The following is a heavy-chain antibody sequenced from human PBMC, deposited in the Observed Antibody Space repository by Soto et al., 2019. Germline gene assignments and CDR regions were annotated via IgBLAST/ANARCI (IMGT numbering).Heavy chain of an antibody. CDR2: ISYDGSNK. J-gene: IGHJ4*02. Sequence: QVQLVESGGGVVQPGRSLRLSCAASGFTFSSYAMHWVRQAPGKGLEWVAVISYDGSNKYYADSVKGRFTISRDNSKNTLYLQMNSLRAEETAVYYCARDRGYSSGWFGLIENYFDYWGQGTLVTVSS. CDR1: GFTFSSYA. CDR3: ARDRGYSSGWFGLIENYFDY. D-gene: IGHD6-19*01. V-gene: IGHV3-30-3*01.